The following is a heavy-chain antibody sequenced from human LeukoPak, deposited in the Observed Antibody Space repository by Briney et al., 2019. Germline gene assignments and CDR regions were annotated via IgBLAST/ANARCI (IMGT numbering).Heavy chain of an antibody. V-gene: IGHV3-33*01. CDR2: IWYDGSKE. D-gene: IGHD1-26*01. CDR3: ARDRGERLYGMDV. Sequence: PGGSLRLSCAASGFTFSSYGMHWVRQAPGKGLEWVAVIWYDGSKEYYADSVKGRFTISRDDSKSSVYLQMSSLRAEDTSVYYCARDRGERLYGMDVWGQRTTVTLSS. J-gene: IGHJ6*02. CDR1: GFTFSSYG.